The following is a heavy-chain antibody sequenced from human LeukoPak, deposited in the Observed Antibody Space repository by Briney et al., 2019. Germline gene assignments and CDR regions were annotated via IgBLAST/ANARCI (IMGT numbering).Heavy chain of an antibody. CDR1: GGSISSYY. J-gene: IGHJ4*02. CDR2: IYYSGST. Sequence: PSETLSLTCTVSGGSISSYYWSWIRQPPGKGLGWIGYIYYSGSTNYNPSLKSRVTISVDTSKNQFSLKLSSVTAADTAVYYCAGSASFVARIDYWGQGTLVTVSS. CDR3: AGSASFVARIDY. V-gene: IGHV4-59*01. D-gene: IGHD3-10*01.